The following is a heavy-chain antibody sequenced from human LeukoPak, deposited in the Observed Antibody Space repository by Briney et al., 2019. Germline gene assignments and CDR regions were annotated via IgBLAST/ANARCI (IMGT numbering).Heavy chain of an antibody. CDR3: AKDQGSSYSGSYLLFDY. D-gene: IGHD1-26*01. CDR1: GFTFSSYA. CDR2: ISGSGGST. V-gene: IGHV3-23*01. J-gene: IGHJ4*02. Sequence: PGGSLRLSCAASGFTFSSYAMSWVRQAPGKGLEWVSAISGSGGSTYYADFVKGRFTISRDNSKNTLYLQMNSLRAEDTAVYYCAKDQGSSYSGSYLLFDYWGQGTLVTVSS.